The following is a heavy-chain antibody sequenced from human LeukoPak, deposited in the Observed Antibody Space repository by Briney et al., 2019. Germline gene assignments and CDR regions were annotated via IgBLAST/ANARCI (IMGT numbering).Heavy chain of an antibody. Sequence: PGGSLRLSCEASGFTFSHYGMHWVRQAPGKGLEWVANIKPDGSDKYYVDSARGRFTVSRDNAKNSAFLQMNSLRAEDTAIYYCATISAQTFDIWGQGTLVSVSS. V-gene: IGHV3-7*01. CDR2: IKPDGSDK. D-gene: IGHD5-24*01. J-gene: IGHJ3*02. CDR3: ATISAQTFDI. CDR1: GFTFSHYG.